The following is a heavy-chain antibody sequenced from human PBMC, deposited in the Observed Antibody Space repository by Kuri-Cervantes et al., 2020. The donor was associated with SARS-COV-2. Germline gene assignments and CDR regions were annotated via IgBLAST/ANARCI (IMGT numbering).Heavy chain of an antibody. CDR2: ISYDGGNK. Sequence: LALPRAGSVYTFSRYGMHWVRQAPGKGLEWVAVISYDGGNKYYADSVKGRFTISRDNSKNTLYLQMNSLRAEDTAVYYCAKDPRYFDWLLANYFDYWGEGALVTVSS. CDR1: VYTFSRYG. J-gene: IGHJ4*02. D-gene: IGHD3-9*01. V-gene: IGHV3-30*18. CDR3: AKDPRYFDWLLANYFDY.